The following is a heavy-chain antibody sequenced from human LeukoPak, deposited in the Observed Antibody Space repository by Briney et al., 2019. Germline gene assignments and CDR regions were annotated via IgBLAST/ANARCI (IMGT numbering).Heavy chain of an antibody. CDR1: GGSITSYY. CDR3: ARVASIAARRRYYYYYYMDV. V-gene: IGHV4-4*07. CDR2: IYITGST. D-gene: IGHD6-6*01. J-gene: IGHJ6*03. Sequence: SETLSLTCTVSGGSITSYYWSWIRQSAGKGLEWIGRIYITGSTTYNPSLKSRVTMSLDTSKNQFSLKLSSVTAADTAVYYCARVASIAARRRYYYYYYMDVWGKGTTVTVSS.